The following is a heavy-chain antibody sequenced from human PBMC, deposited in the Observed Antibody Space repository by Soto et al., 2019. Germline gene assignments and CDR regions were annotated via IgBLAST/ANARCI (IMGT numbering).Heavy chain of an antibody. CDR2: ISYDGNNK. CDR1: GFTFSSYG. D-gene: IGHD6-19*01. J-gene: IGHJ4*02. Sequence: LRLSCAASGFTFSSYGMHWVRQAPGKGLEWVAVISYDGNNKYYSDSVKGRFTISRDNSKNTLYLQMNSLRAEDTAVYYCAKFGYSSGWLIDYWGQGTLVTVSS. V-gene: IGHV3-30*18. CDR3: AKFGYSSGWLIDY.